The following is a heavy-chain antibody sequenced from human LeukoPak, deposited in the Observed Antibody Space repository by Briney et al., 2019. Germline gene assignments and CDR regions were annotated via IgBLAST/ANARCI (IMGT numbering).Heavy chain of an antibody. CDR3: ASQRGSWDAWFDP. V-gene: IGHV4-59*01. Sequence: PSETLSLTCTVSGGSISSSYWTWIRQPPGKGLEWIGYTYYSGGTNYSPSLKGRVTISLDTSKNQFSLKLSSVTAADTAVYYCASQRGSWDAWFDPWGQGTLVTVSS. J-gene: IGHJ5*02. D-gene: IGHD1-26*01. CDR2: TYYSGGT. CDR1: GGSISSSY.